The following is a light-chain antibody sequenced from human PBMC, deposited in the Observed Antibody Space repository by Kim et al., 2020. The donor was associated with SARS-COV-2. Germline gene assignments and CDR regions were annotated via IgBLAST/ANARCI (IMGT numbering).Light chain of an antibody. Sequence: APGKTARITCGGNNIGSKSVHWYQQKPGQAPVLVIYYDSDRPSGIPERFSGSNSGNTATLTISRVEAGDEADYYCQVWDSSSDESVFGGGTQLTVL. J-gene: IGLJ3*02. V-gene: IGLV3-21*04. CDR1: NIGSKS. CDR2: YDS. CDR3: QVWDSSSDESV.